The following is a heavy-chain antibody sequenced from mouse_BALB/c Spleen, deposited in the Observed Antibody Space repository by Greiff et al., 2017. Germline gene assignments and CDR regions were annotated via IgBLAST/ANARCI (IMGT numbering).Heavy chain of an antibody. D-gene: IGHD2-4*01. Sequence: EVKLVESGGGLVKPGGSLKLSCAASGFTFSSYAMSWVRQTPEKRLEWVASISSGGSTYYPDSVKGRFTISRDSARNILYLQMSSLRSEDTAMYYCARGLYYDYDVGFAYWGQGTLVTVSA. CDR2: ISSGGST. J-gene: IGHJ3*01. V-gene: IGHV5-6-5*01. CDR3: ARGLYYDYDVGFAY. CDR1: GFTFSSYA.